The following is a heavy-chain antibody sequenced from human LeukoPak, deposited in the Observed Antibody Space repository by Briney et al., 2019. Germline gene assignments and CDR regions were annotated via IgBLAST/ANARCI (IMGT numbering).Heavy chain of an antibody. Sequence: PGGSLRLSCAASGFTFSSYGMHWVRQAPGKGLEWVAVIWYDGSNKYYADSVKGRFTISRDNSKNTLYLQMNSLRAEDTAMYYCASRSFGPVSYYSYGMDVWGQGTTVTVSS. V-gene: IGHV3-33*01. D-gene: IGHD3-10*01. J-gene: IGHJ6*02. CDR2: IWYDGSNK. CDR1: GFTFSSYG. CDR3: ASRSFGPVSYYSYGMDV.